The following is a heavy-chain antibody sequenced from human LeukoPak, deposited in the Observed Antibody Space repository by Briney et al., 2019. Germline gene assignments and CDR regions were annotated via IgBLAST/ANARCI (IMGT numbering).Heavy chain of an antibody. D-gene: IGHD6-13*01. V-gene: IGHV3-21*01. CDR1: GFTFSNYI. CDR3: ARDTPYSSSWYADYYYYYGMDV. J-gene: IGHJ6*02. Sequence: GGSLRLSCAASGFTFSNYIMNWVRQAPGKGLEWVSSISSSSSYIYYADSVKGRFTISRDNAKNSRYLQMNSLRAEDTAVYYCARDTPYSSSWYADYYYYYGMDVWGQGTTVTVSS. CDR2: ISSSSSYI.